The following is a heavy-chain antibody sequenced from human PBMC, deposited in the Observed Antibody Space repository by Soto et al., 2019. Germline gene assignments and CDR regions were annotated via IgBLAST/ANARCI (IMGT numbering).Heavy chain of an antibody. CDR3: ARGPTAGYSYGYYYGMDV. D-gene: IGHD5-18*01. J-gene: IGHJ6*01. Sequence: ASVKVSCKASGYTFTGYYMHWVRQAPGQGLEWMGWINPNSGGTNYAQKFQGWGTMTRDTSISTAYMELSRLRSDDTAVYYCARGPTAGYSYGYYYGMDVWGQGTTVTVSS. V-gene: IGHV1-2*04. CDR1: GYTFTGYY. CDR2: INPNSGGT.